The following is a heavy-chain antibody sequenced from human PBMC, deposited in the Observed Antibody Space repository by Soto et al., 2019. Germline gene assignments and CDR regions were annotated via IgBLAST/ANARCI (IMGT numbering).Heavy chain of an antibody. J-gene: IGHJ3*02. V-gene: IGHV4-39*01. CDR1: GDSISNSIDY. CDR2: LSYSGRT. CDR3: ARRRITMVDNRRVGAFDI. Sequence: SETLSLTCTVSGDSISNSIDYWGWIRQPPGKGLEWMEILSYSGRTFYNASLKSRVTMSVDTSKNQFSLKLNSVTAADTAVYYCARRRITMVDNRRVGAFDIWGQGTMVTVSS. D-gene: IGHD3-10*01.